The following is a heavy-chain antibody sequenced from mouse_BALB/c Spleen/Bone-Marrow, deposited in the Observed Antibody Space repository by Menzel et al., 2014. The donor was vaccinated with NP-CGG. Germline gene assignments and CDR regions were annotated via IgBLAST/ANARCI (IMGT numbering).Heavy chain of an antibody. CDR2: INPSSGYT. Sequence: QVHVKQSGAELARPGASVKMSCKASGYTFTSYTIQWVKQRPGQGLEWIGYINPSSGYTDYNQKSKDKTTLTADKSSNTAYMQLTSLTSEDSAVYSCAREARTGAWFTYWGQGTLVTVSA. D-gene: IGHD4-1*01. CDR3: AREARTGAWFTY. CDR1: GYTFTSYT. V-gene: IGHV1-4*02. J-gene: IGHJ3*01.